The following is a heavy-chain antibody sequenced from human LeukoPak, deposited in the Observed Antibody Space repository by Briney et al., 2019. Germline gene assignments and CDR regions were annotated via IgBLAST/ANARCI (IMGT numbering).Heavy chain of an antibody. CDR1: GFSLSTGGMC. V-gene: IGHV2-70*11. CDR2: INWDDGK. D-gene: IGHD3-3*01. CDR3: ARSQGRFSSVDY. Sequence: ASGPTLVSPTQTLTLTCTFSGFSLSTGGMCVSWIRQPPGKALEWLARINWDDGKYYSTSLQTRLTISKDTSENQVVLTMTNMDPVDTATYYCARSQGRFSSVDYWGQGTVVTVSS. J-gene: IGHJ4*02.